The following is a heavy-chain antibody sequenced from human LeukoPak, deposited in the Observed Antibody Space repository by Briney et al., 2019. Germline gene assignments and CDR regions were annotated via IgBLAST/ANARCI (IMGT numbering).Heavy chain of an antibody. D-gene: IGHD6-19*01. CDR3: ASDYSSGLKRGGFNY. Sequence: SETLSLTCTVSGGSISSYDWSWIRQSAGKGLEWIGRFYTSGTANYNPSLKSRVTISVDTSKNQFSLKLSSVTAADTAVYYCASDYSSGLKRGGFNYWGQGTLVTVSS. V-gene: IGHV4-4*07. CDR2: FYTSGTA. J-gene: IGHJ4*02. CDR1: GGSISSYD.